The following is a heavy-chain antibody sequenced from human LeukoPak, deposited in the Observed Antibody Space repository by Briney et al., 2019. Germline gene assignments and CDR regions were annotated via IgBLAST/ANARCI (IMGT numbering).Heavy chain of an antibody. CDR1: GFTFISYG. D-gene: IGHD1-26*01. CDR2: ISNTAYNT. V-gene: IGHV3-23*01. J-gene: IGHJ4*02. Sequence: GGSLRLSCEASGFTFISYGMSWVRQAPGKGLEWVSTISNTAYNTYYADSVKGRFTISRDNSANTVSLQMNSLRAEDTALYYCAKHSGSYFIYYVDSWGQGTQVTVSS. CDR3: AKHSGSYFIYYVDS.